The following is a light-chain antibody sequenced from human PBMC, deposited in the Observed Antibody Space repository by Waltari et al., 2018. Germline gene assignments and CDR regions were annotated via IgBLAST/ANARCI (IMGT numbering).Light chain of an antibody. CDR3: QQTGSSPPFT. CDR1: QTVATTY. J-gene: IGKJ3*01. Sequence: EIVLTQSPGTLSLSPGETATLSCRASQTVATTYLAWYQQKPGQAPRLLIHGASTRATGIPDRCSGSGSGTDFALTISGLEPEDSAVYYCQQTGSSPPFTFGPGTRVAIK. CDR2: GAS. V-gene: IGKV3-20*01.